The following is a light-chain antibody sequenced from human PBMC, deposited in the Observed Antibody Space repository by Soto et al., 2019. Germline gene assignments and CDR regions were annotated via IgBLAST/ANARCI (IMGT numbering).Light chain of an antibody. V-gene: IGKV1-39*01. CDR1: QSISSY. CDR3: QQSYSTPYT. Sequence: DIQMTQSPSSLSASVGDRVTITCRASQSISSYLNWYQQKPGKAPKLLIYAASSLQSGVPSRFSGSGAGTYFTLTISSVQPEDFATYYCQQSYSTPYTFGQGTKLEIK. J-gene: IGKJ2*01. CDR2: AAS.